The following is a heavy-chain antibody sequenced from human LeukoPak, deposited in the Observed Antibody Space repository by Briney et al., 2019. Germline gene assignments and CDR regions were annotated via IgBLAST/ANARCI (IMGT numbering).Heavy chain of an antibody. Sequence: PGGSLRLSCAASGFIFSTYGMHWVRQAPGKGLEWVAYISYDGSRKNYADSVKGRFAISRGNSKNTLFLQMTSLKPEDTAVYYCAKKLIGDVDYFDYWGQGTLVTVSS. V-gene: IGHV3-30*02. D-gene: IGHD3-22*01. CDR2: ISYDGSRK. J-gene: IGHJ4*02. CDR1: GFIFSTYG. CDR3: AKKLIGDVDYFDY.